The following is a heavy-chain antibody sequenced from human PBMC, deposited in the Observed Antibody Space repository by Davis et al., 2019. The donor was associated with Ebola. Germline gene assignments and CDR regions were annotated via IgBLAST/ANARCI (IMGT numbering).Heavy chain of an antibody. CDR2: ISTSGSII. CDR3: ARDQPRAVAGFFDY. J-gene: IGHJ4*02. Sequence: GESLKISCAASGFTYSNYWMTWVRQAPGKGLEWVSYISTSGSIIYYADSVNGRFTISRDNAKNSLYLQMSRLRAEDTAIYYCARDQPRAVAGFFDYGGKGTLVTVSS. D-gene: IGHD6-19*01. V-gene: IGHV3-48*03. CDR1: GFTYSNYW.